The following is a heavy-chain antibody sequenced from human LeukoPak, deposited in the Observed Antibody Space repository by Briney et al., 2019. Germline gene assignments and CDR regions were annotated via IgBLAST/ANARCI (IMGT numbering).Heavy chain of an antibody. CDR3: ARDRDSNYGFDY. CDR2: INHSGST. J-gene: IGHJ4*02. D-gene: IGHD4-4*01. Sequence: SETLSLTCAVYGGSFSGYYWSWIRQPPGKGLEWIGEINHSGSTNYNPSLKSRVTISVDTSKNQFSLKLSSVTAADTAVYYCARDRDSNYGFDYWGQRTLVTVSS. V-gene: IGHV4-34*01. CDR1: GGSFSGYY.